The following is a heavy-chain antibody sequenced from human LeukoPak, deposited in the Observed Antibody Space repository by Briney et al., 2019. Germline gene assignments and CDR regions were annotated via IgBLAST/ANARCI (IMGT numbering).Heavy chain of an antibody. V-gene: IGHV3-21*01. CDR1: GFTFSSYS. CDR2: ISSSSSYI. D-gene: IGHD6-19*01. CDR3: ARGHRSGWYHRYFDY. Sequence: GGSLRLSCAASGFTFSSYSMNWVRQAPGKGLEWVSSISSSSSYIYYADSVKGRFTISRDNAKNSLYLQMNSLRAEDTAVYYCARGHRSGWYHRYFDYWGQGTLVTVSS. J-gene: IGHJ4*02.